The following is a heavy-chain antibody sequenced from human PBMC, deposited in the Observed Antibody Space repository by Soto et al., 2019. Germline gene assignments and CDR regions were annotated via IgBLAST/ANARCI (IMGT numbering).Heavy chain of an antibody. D-gene: IGHD4-17*01. CDR3: ARGQGYGGKTEPDY. CDR2: IWYDGSNK. J-gene: IGHJ4*02. V-gene: IGHV3-33*01. CDR1: GFTFSSYG. Sequence: VGSLRLSCAASGFTFSSYGMHWVRQAPGKGLEWVAVIWYDGSNKYYADSVKGRFTISRDNSKNTLYLQMNSLRAEDTAVYYCARGQGYGGKTEPDYWGQGTLVTVSS.